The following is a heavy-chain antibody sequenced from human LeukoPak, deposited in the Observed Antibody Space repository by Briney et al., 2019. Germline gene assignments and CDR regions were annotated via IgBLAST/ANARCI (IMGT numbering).Heavy chain of an antibody. J-gene: IGHJ5*01. CDR3: ARGPNFGAGTSWFDY. CDR1: GFTFNNYW. D-gene: IGHD3/OR15-3a*01. CDR2: MKQDGSDK. Sequence: PGGSLRLSCAASGFTFNNYWMNWVRQAPGKGLEWVASMKQDGSDKYYVDSVKGRFTISRDNAKNSLYVQMNSLRADDTAVYYCARGPNFGAGTSWFDYWGQGTLVTVSS. V-gene: IGHV3-7*01.